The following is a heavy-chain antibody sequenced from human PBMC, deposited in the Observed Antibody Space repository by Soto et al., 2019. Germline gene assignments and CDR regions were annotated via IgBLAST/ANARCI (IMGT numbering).Heavy chain of an antibody. J-gene: IGHJ4*02. CDR2: IYDSGSP. CDR1: GGSISVYY. CDR3: ARGVGSSPPRY. V-gene: IGHV4-59*01. Sequence: PXGTLSLTGTISGGSISVYYWSWIRQPPGQALEWIGYIYDSGSPYYNPSLRSRVTIAADTSKNQISLRLTSATAADTAVYYCARGVGSSPPRYWGRGTLVTVSS. D-gene: IGHD1-26*01.